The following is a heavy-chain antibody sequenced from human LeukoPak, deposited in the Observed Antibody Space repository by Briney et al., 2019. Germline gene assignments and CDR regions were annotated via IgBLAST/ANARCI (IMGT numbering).Heavy chain of an antibody. J-gene: IGHJ5*02. V-gene: IGHV3-30*02. Sequence: PGGSLRLSCAASGFTFSSYGMHWVRQAPGKGLEWVAFIRYDGSNKYCADSVKGRFTISRDNSKNTLYLQMNSLRAEDTAVYYCARDRIAAAGTEWFDPWGQGTLVTVSS. D-gene: IGHD6-13*01. CDR2: IRYDGSNK. CDR3: ARDRIAAAGTEWFDP. CDR1: GFTFSSYG.